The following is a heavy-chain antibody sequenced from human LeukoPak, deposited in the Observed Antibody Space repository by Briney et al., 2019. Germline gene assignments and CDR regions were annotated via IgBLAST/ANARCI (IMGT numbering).Heavy chain of an antibody. CDR2: ISGSGGST. Sequence: PGGSLRLSCGASGFTFSSYAMSWVRQAPGKGLEWVSVISGSGGSTYYADSVKGRCTISRDNSKNTLYLEMNSLRAEDTAVYYCATDPTVAGTSEYFQHWGQGALVTVSS. CDR3: ATDPTVAGTSEYFQH. V-gene: IGHV3-23*01. CDR1: GFTFSSYA. D-gene: IGHD6-19*01. J-gene: IGHJ1*01.